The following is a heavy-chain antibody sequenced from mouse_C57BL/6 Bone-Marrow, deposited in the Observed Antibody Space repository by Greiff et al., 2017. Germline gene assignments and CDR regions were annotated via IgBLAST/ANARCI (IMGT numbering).Heavy chain of an antibody. V-gene: IGHV1-63*01. D-gene: IGHD2-14*01. Sequence: VQLQQSGAELVRPGTSVKMSCKASGYTFTNYWIGWAKQRPGHGLAWIGDIYPGGGYTNYNEKFKGKATLTAEKSSSTAYMQFSSLTSEDSAIYYCAVYYRYFDDWGQGTTLTVFS. CDR1: GYTFTNYW. CDR3: AVYYRYFDD. J-gene: IGHJ2*01. CDR2: IYPGGGYT.